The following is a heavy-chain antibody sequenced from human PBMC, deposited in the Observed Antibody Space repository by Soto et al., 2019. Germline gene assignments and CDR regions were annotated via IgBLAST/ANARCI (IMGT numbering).Heavy chain of an antibody. J-gene: IGHJ4*02. CDR1: GGTFSSYA. CDR2: IIPIFGTA. CDR3: ARGSYYDFWSGGDFDY. V-gene: IGHV1-69*13. Sequence: SVKVSCKASGGTFSSYAISWVRQAPGQGLEWMGGIIPIFGTANYAQKFQGRVTITADESTSTAYMELSSLRSEDTAVYYCARGSYYDFWSGGDFDYWGQGTLVTVSS. D-gene: IGHD3-3*01.